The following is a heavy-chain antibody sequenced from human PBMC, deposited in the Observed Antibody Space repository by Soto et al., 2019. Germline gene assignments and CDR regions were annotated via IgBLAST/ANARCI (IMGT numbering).Heavy chain of an antibody. CDR3: ARERGDSHWIDP. J-gene: IGHJ5*02. CDR1: GGSVSSESYY. V-gene: IGHV4-61*01. Sequence: QVQLQELGPGLVKPSETLSLTCSVSGGSVSSESYYWSWIRQTPGKGLEWIGNVENSGSTKYNPSLKSRVTISVDTSKNQFSLKLSSVTGADTAVYYCARERGDSHWIDPWGQGTLVTVSS. D-gene: IGHD2-21*01. CDR2: VENSGST.